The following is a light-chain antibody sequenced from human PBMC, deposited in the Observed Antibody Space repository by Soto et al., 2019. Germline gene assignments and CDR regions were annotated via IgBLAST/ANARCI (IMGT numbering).Light chain of an antibody. CDR3: LQKYFYPFT. CDR1: QGIRND. J-gene: IGKJ3*01. V-gene: IGKV1-6*01. Sequence: AIQMTQSPSSLSASVGDRVTITCRASQGIRNDLDWFEQKPGKAPKLLSYAASNYQGGVPARFSGSGAGTDFTLTIRSLQPEDFATYYCLQKYFYPFTFGPGPKVDI. CDR2: AAS.